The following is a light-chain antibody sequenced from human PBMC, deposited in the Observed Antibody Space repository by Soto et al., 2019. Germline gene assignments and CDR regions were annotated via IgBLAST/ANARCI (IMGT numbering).Light chain of an antibody. Sequence: DIQMTQSPSSLSASVGDRVTITCRASQTITNYLNWYQQKPGKAPKLLIYAASTLLSGVPSRFSGGGSGTDFTLTIDGLQPEDFATYYCQQSYSSPWTFGQGTKVEIK. J-gene: IGKJ1*01. CDR2: AAS. CDR3: QQSYSSPWT. V-gene: IGKV1-39*01. CDR1: QTITNY.